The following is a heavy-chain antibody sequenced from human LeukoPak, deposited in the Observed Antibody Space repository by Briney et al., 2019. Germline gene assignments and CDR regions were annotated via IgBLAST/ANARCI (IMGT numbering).Heavy chain of an antibody. Sequence: PSETLSLTCTVSGGSISSGDYSWSWIRQPPGKGLEWIGYIYYSGSTYYNPSLKSRVTISVDTSKNQFSLKLSSVTAADTAVYYCARNSFYSSGCLFDYWGQGTLVTVSS. V-gene: IGHV4-30-4*01. J-gene: IGHJ4*02. CDR3: ARNSFYSSGCLFDY. CDR1: GGSISSGDYS. D-gene: IGHD3-22*01. CDR2: IYYSGST.